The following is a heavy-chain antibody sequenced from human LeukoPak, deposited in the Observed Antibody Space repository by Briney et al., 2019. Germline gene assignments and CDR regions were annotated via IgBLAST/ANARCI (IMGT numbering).Heavy chain of an antibody. CDR1: GYTFTGYY. V-gene: IGHV1-2*02. CDR3: AREPEGITIFGVVNQA. J-gene: IGHJ4*02. CDR2: INPNNGNT. D-gene: IGHD3-3*01. Sequence: ASVKVSCKASGYTFTGYYMHWVRQAPGQGREWMGWINPNNGNTKYPQNSQGRVTMTRDTSSSTAYMELSRLRSDDTALYYCAREPEGITIFGVVNQAWGQGTLVTVSS.